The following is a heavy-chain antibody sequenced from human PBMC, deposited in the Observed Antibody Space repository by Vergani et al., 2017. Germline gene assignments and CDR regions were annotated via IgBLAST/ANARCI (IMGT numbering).Heavy chain of an antibody. CDR1: GFSFTTYA. Sequence: EVQLLESGGDLVQPGGSLRLSCAASGFSFTTYAMSWVRQAPGNGLEWVSTINTKGKYTRYGDSGKGRFTISRDNSKSTRYLHMNSLRAEDTAIYYCAKGGWNYWFYSWGQGTLVIVS. D-gene: IGHD1-1*01. CDR2: INTKGKYT. CDR3: AKGGWNYWFYS. V-gene: IGHV3-23*01. J-gene: IGHJ5*01.